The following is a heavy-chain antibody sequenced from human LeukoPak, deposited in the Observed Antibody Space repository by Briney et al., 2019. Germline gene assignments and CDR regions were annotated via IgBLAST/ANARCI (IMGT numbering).Heavy chain of an antibody. J-gene: IGHJ4*02. V-gene: IGHV3-30-3*01. D-gene: IGHD6-19*01. CDR3: ARDLGLGRGWYGGDY. Sequence: GGSLRLSCAASGFTFSSYAMHWVRQAPGKGLEWVAIISNDGSNKYYADSVKGRLTLSRDNSKYTVYLQMNSLRAEDTALYYCARDLGLGRGWYGGDYWGQGTLVTVSS. CDR2: ISNDGSNK. CDR1: GFTFSSYA.